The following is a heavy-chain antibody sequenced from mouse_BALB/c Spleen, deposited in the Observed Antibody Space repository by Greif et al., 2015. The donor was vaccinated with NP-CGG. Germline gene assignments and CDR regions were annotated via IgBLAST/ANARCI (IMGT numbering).Heavy chain of an antibody. CDR3: ARSDYDEGYAMDY. V-gene: IGHV5-17*02. J-gene: IGHJ4*01. CDR2: ISSGSSTI. CDR1: GSTFSSFG. D-gene: IGHD2-4*01. Sequence: EVMLVESGGGLVQPGGSRKLSCAASGSTFSSFGMHWVRQAPEKGLEWVAYISSGSSTIYYADTVKGRFTISRDNPKNTLFLQMTSLRSEDTAMYYCARSDYDEGYAMDYWGQGTSVTVSS.